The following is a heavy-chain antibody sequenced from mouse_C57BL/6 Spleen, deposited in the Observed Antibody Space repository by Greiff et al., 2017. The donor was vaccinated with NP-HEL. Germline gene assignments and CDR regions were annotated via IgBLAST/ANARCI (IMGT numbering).Heavy chain of an antibody. V-gene: IGHV1-52*01. CDR3: ARRGQGTYFDY. CDR1: GYTFTSYW. J-gene: IGHJ2*01. CDR2: IDPSDSET. D-gene: IGHD3-3*01. Sequence: QVQLQQPGAELVRPGSPVKLSCKASGYTFTSYWMHWVKQRPIQGLEWIGNIDPSDSETHYNQKFKDKATLTVDKSSSTAYMQLSSLTSEDSAVYYCARRGQGTYFDYWGQGTTLTVSS.